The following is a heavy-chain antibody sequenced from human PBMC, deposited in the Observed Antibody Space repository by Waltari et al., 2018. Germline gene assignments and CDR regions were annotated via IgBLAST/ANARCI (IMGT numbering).Heavy chain of an antibody. J-gene: IGHJ4*02. CDR3: ASMSAPIDY. Sequence: EVLLVESGGGVVQPGGSLTLSCATSGSLFRGYWMHWVSQSPGKGLVWVSEMDRTGGSTTYADSVGGRFTISRENDKNTIYLHMNSLRAEDTALYYCASMSAPIDYWGQGTLVTVSS. CDR1: GSLFRGYW. V-gene: IGHV3-74*01. CDR2: MDRTGGST. D-gene: IGHD6-25*01.